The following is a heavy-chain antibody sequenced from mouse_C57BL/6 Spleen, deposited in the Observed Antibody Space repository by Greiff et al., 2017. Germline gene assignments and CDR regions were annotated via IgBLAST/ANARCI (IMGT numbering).Heavy chain of an antibody. Sequence: QVQLKQSGPELVKPGASVKISCKASGYAFSSSWMNWVKQRPGKGLEWIGRIYPGDGDTNYNGKFKGKATLTADKSSSTAYMQLSSLTSEDSAVYFCAREGGDLFTTVVASFDYWGQGTTLTVSS. CDR3: AREGGDLFTTVVASFDY. CDR2: IYPGDGDT. J-gene: IGHJ2*01. CDR1: GYAFSSSW. V-gene: IGHV1-82*01. D-gene: IGHD1-1*01.